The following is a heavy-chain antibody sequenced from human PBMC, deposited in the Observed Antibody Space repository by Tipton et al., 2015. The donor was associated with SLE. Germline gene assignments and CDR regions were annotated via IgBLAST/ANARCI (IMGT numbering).Heavy chain of an antibody. CDR2: INHSGST. D-gene: IGHD3-22*01. CDR1: GGSVSSGSFY. J-gene: IGHJ4*02. CDR3: ARGGSTYYYDSSGALDY. Sequence: TLSLTCTVSGGSVSSGSFYWSWIRHPPVKGLEWIWEINHSGSTNYNPSLKSRVTISVDTSKNQFSLKLSSVTAADTAVHYCARGGSTYYYDSSGALDYWGQRIPV. V-gene: IGHV4-39*07.